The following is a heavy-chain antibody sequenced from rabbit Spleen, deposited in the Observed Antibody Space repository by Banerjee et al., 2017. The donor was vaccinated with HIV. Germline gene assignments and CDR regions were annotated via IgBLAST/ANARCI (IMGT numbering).Heavy chain of an antibody. J-gene: IGHJ4*01. CDR1: GFSFSFSYW. CDR3: ARDLIAGYVGYGYLGL. V-gene: IGHV1S45*01. D-gene: IGHD6-1*01. Sequence: QEKLVESGGGLVQPEGSLTLTCKASGFSFSFSYWICWVRQAPGKGLEWIAYIYPEFFITNYASSVKGRFTISSDNAQNTVFLQMTSLTASDTATYFCARDLIAGYVGYGYLGLWGQGTLVTVS. CDR2: IYPEFFIT.